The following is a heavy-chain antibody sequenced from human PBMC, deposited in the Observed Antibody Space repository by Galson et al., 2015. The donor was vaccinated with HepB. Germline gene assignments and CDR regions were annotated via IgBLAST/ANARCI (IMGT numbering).Heavy chain of an antibody. J-gene: IGHJ4*02. CDR3: ARRGGSRLTATFDL. CDR1: GGSFSGLY. CDR2: INHIGGT. D-gene: IGHD2-15*01. V-gene: IGHV4-34*01. Sequence: SETLSLTCAVSGGSFSGLYWTWIRQSPDKGLEWIGEINHIGGTNYNPSLKSRATLSVDTSRRQFSLKLRPLNAADTAVYYCARRGGSRLTATFDLWGQGVVVTVSS.